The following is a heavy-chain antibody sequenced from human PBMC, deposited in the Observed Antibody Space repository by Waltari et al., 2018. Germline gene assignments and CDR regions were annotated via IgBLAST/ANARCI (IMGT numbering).Heavy chain of an antibody. CDR2: FDPEDGET. CDR3: ARDRPGMEPGDYAYEDFDY. CDR1: GYTLTELS. J-gene: IGHJ4*02. D-gene: IGHD4-17*01. Sequence: QVQLVQSGAEVKKPGASVKVSCKVSGYTLTELSMHWVRQAPGKGLEWMGGFDPEDGETIYAQKRQGRVTMTTDTSTSTAYMELRSLRSDDTAVYYCARDRPGMEPGDYAYEDFDYWGQGTLVTVSS. V-gene: IGHV1-24*01.